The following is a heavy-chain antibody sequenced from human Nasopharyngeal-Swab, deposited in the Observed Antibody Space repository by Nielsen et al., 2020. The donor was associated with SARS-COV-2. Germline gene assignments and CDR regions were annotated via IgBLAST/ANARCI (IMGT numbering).Heavy chain of an antibody. D-gene: IGHD6-19*01. Sequence: GESLKISCAASGFTFRSYWMHWVRQAPGKGLVWVARIKTDGSETSYADSVKGRFTISRDNAKNTLYLQMNSLRDEDTAVYYCATYSSGWPYFDYWGQGTLVTVSS. CDR2: IKTDGSET. CDR3: ATYSSGWPYFDY. CDR1: GFTFRSYW. V-gene: IGHV3-74*01. J-gene: IGHJ4*02.